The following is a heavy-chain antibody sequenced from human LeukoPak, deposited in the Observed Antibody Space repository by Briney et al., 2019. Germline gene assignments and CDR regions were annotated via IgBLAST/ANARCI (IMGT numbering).Heavy chain of an antibody. CDR3: ARAYSSSCIDY. Sequence: SETLSLTCAVYGGSFSGYYWSWIRQPPGKGLEWIGEINHSGSTNYNPSLKSRVTISVDTSKNQFSLKLSSVTAADTAVYYCARAYSSSCIDYWGQGTLVTVSS. CDR2: INHSGST. J-gene: IGHJ4*02. D-gene: IGHD6-13*01. CDR1: GGSFSGYY. V-gene: IGHV4-34*01.